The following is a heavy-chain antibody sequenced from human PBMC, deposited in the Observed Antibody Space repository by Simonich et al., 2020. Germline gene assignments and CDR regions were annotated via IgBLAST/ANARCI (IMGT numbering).Heavy chain of an antibody. D-gene: IGHD3-22*01. CDR3: AKDLGERITMIVVVIDAFDI. V-gene: IGHV3-23*01. Sequence: GGGLVQPGGSLRLSCAASGFTFSSYAMSWVRQAPGKGLEWVSAISGRGGSTYYADSGKGRFTISRDNSKNPLYLQMNSLRAEETAVYYCAKDLGERITMIVVVIDAFDIWGQGTMVTVSS. CDR1: GFTFSSYA. J-gene: IGHJ3*02. CDR2: ISGRGGST.